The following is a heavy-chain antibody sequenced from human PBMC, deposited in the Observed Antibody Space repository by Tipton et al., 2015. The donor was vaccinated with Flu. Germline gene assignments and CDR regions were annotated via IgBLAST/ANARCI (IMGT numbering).Heavy chain of an antibody. Sequence: QVQLVQSGAEGKRPGASVKVSCKTSGYSFNNYGVSWLRQAPGQRLEWMGWVSPKKGFTNYALKFQGRVTLTTDTSTSTVYMELRSLTSDDTAMFYCARDPVGVYGDDGHYFDYWGQGTLVTVSS. CDR3: ARDPVGVYGDDGHYFDY. CDR1: GYSFNNYG. V-gene: IGHV1-18*01. J-gene: IGHJ4*02. CDR2: VSPKKGFT. D-gene: IGHD4-17*01.